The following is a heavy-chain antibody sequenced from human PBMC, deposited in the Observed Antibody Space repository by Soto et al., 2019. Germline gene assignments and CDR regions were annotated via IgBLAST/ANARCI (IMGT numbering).Heavy chain of an antibody. D-gene: IGHD3-22*01. CDR2: ISYDGSNK. V-gene: IGHV3-30-3*01. CDR1: GFTFSSYA. Sequence: GSLRLSCAASGFTFSSYAMHWVRQAPGKGLEWVAVISYDGSNKYYADSVKGRFTISRDNSKNTLFLQMNSLRAEDTAVYYCARDPYYYDSSGYVDYWGQGTLVTVSS. J-gene: IGHJ4*02. CDR3: ARDPYYYDSSGYVDY.